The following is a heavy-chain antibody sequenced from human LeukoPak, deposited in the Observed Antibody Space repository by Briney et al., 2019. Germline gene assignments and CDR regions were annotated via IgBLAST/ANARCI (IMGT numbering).Heavy chain of an antibody. CDR1: GGSFSGYY. CDR2: IYYSGST. D-gene: IGHD3-10*01. Sequence: PSETLSLTCAVYGGSFSGYYWSWIRQPPGKGLEWIGYIYYSGSTNYNPSLKGRVTISVDTSKNQFSLKLSSVTAADTAVYYCARGSSVAWFGKFNYWGQGTLVTVSS. CDR3: ARGSSVAWFGKFNY. V-gene: IGHV4-59*01. J-gene: IGHJ4*02.